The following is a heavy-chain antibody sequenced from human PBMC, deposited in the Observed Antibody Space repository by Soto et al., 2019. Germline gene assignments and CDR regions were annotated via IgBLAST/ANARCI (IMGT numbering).Heavy chain of an antibody. V-gene: IGHV3-48*02. D-gene: IGHD3-10*01. CDR2: ISSTSSTI. J-gene: IGHJ6*02. CDR1: GFTFSSYS. Sequence: PGGSLRLSCAASGFTFSSYSMNWVRQAPGKGLEWVSYISSTSSTIYYADSVKGRFTISRDNAKNSLYLQMNSLRDEDTAVYYCARSPYYYGSVRLIGYYNMVVWGQGTTVTVSS. CDR3: ARSPYYYGSVRLIGYYNMVV.